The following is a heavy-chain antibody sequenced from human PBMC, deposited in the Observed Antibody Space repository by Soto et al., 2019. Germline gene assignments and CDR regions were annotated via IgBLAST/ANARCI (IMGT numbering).Heavy chain of an antibody. CDR1: GFSFSSYS. V-gene: IGHV3-48*02. D-gene: IGHD3-3*01. CDR3: ARDYDFWDTNYYYGMDV. J-gene: IGHJ6*02. Sequence: VKLVESGGGLVQPGGSLRLSCAASGFSFSSYSINWVRQAPGKGLEWVASISSSSSTTHYADTVKGRFTISRDNAKNSLYLQMKSLRDEATAVYFCARDYDFWDTNYYYGMDVWGQGTTVTVSS. CDR2: ISSSSSTT.